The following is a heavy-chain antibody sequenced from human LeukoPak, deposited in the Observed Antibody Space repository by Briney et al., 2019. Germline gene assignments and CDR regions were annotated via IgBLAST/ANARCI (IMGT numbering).Heavy chain of an antibody. CDR3: AKDGDWYKSNFDY. Sequence: PGGSLRLSCAASGFTFSSYAMNWVRQAPGKGLEWVSAISGSGGSTYYADSVKGRFTISRDNSKNTLYLQMNSLRAEDTAVYYCAKDGDWYKSNFDYWGQGTLVTVSS. D-gene: IGHD1/OR15-1a*01. V-gene: IGHV3-23*01. CDR1: GFTFSSYA. J-gene: IGHJ4*02. CDR2: ISGSGGST.